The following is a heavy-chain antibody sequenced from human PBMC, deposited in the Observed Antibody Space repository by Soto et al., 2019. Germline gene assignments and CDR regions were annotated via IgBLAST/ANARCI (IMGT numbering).Heavy chain of an antibody. Sequence: GGSLRLSCAASGFTFSSYGMHWVRQAPGKGLEWVAVIWYDGSNKYYADSVKGRFTISRDNSKNTLYLQMNSLRAEDTAGYYCARGVAVAGTGGPFFDYWGQGTLVTVSS. CDR1: GFTFSSYG. V-gene: IGHV3-33*01. D-gene: IGHD6-19*01. J-gene: IGHJ4*02. CDR3: ARGVAVAGTGGPFFDY. CDR2: IWYDGSNK.